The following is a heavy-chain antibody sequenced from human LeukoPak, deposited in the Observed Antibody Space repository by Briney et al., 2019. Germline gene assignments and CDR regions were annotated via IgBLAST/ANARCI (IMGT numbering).Heavy chain of an antibody. Sequence: ASVKVSCKASGYIFTGYCMHWVRQAPGQGLEWMGWINPNSGDTHYAQKFHGRVTMTSDTSITTGYMELTRLTSDDTAVYYCARDPAAAGNYWGQGTLVSVSS. D-gene: IGHD6-13*01. J-gene: IGHJ4*02. V-gene: IGHV1-2*02. CDR1: GYIFTGYC. CDR3: ARDPAAAGNY. CDR2: INPNSGDT.